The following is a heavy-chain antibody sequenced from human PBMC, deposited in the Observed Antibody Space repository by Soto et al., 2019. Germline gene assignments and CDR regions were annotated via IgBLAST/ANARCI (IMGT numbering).Heavy chain of an antibody. CDR2: IYHRGTT. D-gene: IGHD6-13*01. CDR1: SGSISSNNW. V-gene: IGHV4-4*02. CDR3: ARTPYSSSYYRGYYFDY. J-gene: IGHJ4*02. Sequence: QVQLQESGPGLVKPSGTLSLTCAASSGSISSNNWWSWVRQPPRKGLEWIGEIYHRGTTNYNPSLKSRVTISVDKSKNQFSLKLTSVTAADTAVYYCARTPYSSSYYRGYYFDYWGQGTLVTVSS.